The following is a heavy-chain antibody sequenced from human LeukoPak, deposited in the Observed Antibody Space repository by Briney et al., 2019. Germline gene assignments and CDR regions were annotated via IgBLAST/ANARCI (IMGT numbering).Heavy chain of an antibody. D-gene: IGHD3-22*01. V-gene: IGHV4-59*12. CDR2: VYYSGST. CDR1: GDSISNYY. Sequence: SETLSLTCTVSGDSISNYYWSWIRQPPGKGLEWIGYVYYSGSTNYNPSLKSRVTISVDTSKNQFSLKLSSVTAADTAVYYCASEAYYYDSSGYYKYWGQGTLVTVSS. CDR3: ASEAYYYDSSGYYKY. J-gene: IGHJ4*02.